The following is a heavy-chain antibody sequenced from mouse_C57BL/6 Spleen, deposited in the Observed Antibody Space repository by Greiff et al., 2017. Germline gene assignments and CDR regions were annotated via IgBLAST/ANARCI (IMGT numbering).Heavy chain of an antibody. V-gene: IGHV5-6*01. CDR2: ISSGGSYT. D-gene: IGHD4-1*01. CDR1: GFTFSSYG. CDR3: ARPLGRGYFDV. Sequence: EVMLVESGGDLVKPGGSLKLSCAASGFTFSSYGMSWVRQTPDKRLEWVATISSGGSYTYYPDSVKGRFTISRDNAKNTLYLQMSSLKSEDTAMYYCARPLGRGYFDVWGTGTAVTVSS. J-gene: IGHJ1*03.